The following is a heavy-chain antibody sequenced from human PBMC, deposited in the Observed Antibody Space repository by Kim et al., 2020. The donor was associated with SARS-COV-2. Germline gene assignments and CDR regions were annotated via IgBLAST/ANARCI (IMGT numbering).Heavy chain of an antibody. CDR1: GGSISSGGYY. J-gene: IGHJ4*02. D-gene: IGHD2-2*01. V-gene: IGHV4-31*03. CDR2: IYYSGST. Sequence: SETLSLTCTVSGGSISSGGYYWSWIRQHPGKGLEWIGYIYYSGSTYYNPSLKSRVTISVDTSKNQFSLKLSSVTAADTAVYYCARVKRRRVVPAVTQDDYFDYWGQGTLVTVSS. CDR3: ARVKRRRVVPAVTQDDYFDY.